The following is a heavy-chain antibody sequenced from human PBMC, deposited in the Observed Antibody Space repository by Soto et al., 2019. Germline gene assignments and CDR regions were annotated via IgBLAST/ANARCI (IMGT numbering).Heavy chain of an antibody. Sequence: QVQLVQSGAEVKKPGSSVKVSCKASGGTFSSYAISWVRQAPGQGLEWMGGIIPIFGTANYAQKFQGRVTITADESTSTAYMELSSLRSEDTAVYYCARDLVGATQKGEVHFDYWGQGTLVTVSS. D-gene: IGHD1-26*01. J-gene: IGHJ4*02. CDR3: ARDLVGATQKGEVHFDY. V-gene: IGHV1-69*12. CDR2: IIPIFGTA. CDR1: GGTFSSYA.